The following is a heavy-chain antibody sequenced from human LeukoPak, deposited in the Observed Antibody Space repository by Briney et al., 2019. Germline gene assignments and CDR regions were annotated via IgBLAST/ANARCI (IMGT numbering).Heavy chain of an antibody. CDR3: ARDAADYYDSSGYYHDY. CDR2: IYYSGST. J-gene: IGHJ4*02. D-gene: IGHD3-22*01. Sequence: SETLSLTCTVSGGSISSSSYYWGWIRQPPGKGLEWIGSIYYSGSTYYNPSLKSRVTISVDTSKNLFSLKLSSVTAADTAVYYCARDAADYYDSSGYYHDYWGQGTLVTVSS. CDR1: GGSISSSSYY. V-gene: IGHV4-39*07.